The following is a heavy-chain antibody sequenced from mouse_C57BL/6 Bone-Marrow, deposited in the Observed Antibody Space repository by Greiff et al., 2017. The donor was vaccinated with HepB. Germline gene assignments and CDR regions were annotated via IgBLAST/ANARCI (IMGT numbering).Heavy chain of an antibody. J-gene: IGHJ4*01. D-gene: IGHD1-1*01. CDR2: FHPYNDDT. Sequence: VQLQESGAELVKPGASVKMSCKASGYTFTTYPIEWMKQNHGKSLEWIGNFHPYNDDTKYNEKFKGKATLTVDKSSSTAYMQLSSLTSEDSAVYYCAFITTVVDIWAMDYWGQGTSVTVSS. V-gene: IGHV1-47*01. CDR3: AFITTVVDIWAMDY. CDR1: GYTFTTYP.